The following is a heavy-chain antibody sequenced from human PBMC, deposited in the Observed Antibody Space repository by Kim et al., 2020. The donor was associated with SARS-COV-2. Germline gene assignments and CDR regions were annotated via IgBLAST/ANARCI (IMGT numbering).Heavy chain of an antibody. CDR2: IYYTGDT. CDR1: GGSVSSSDYY. Sequence: SETLSLTCTVSGGSVSSSDYYCGWVRQPPGKGLEWIGNIYYTGDTYYNPSLESRLTISVDTSKNHFSLRLSSLTAADTAFYYCARLEYSSSSRLFDPWGQGTLVTVSS. J-gene: IGHJ5*02. V-gene: IGHV4-39*02. CDR3: ARLEYSSSSRLFDP. D-gene: IGHD6-6*01.